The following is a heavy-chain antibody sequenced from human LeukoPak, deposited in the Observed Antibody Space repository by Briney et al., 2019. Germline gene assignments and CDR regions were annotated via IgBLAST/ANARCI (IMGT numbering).Heavy chain of an antibody. CDR1: GYTFTGYY. CDR3: ARNGCSSTSCSHYYYYYMDV. V-gene: IGHV1-2*02. CDR2: INPNSGGT. Sequence: ASVKVPCKASGYTFTGYYMHWVRQVPGQGLEWMGWINPNSGGTNYAQKFQGRVTMTRDTSISTAYMELSRLRSDDTAVYYCARNGCSSTSCSHYYYYYMDVWGKGTTVTVSS. J-gene: IGHJ6*03. D-gene: IGHD2-2*01.